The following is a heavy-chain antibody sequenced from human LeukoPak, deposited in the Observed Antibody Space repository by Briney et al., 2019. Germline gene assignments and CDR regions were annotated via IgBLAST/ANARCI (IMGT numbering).Heavy chain of an antibody. Sequence: SETLSLTCAVYGGSFSGYYWSWIRQPPGKGLEWIGEINHSGTTNYNPSLKSRVTISVDTSKNQFSLKLSSVTAADTAVYYCARGVLNYDILTGYSTRIFDYWGQGTLVTVSS. CDR3: ARGVLNYDILTGYSTRIFDY. V-gene: IGHV4-34*01. D-gene: IGHD3-9*01. CDR1: GGSFSGYY. J-gene: IGHJ4*02. CDR2: INHSGTT.